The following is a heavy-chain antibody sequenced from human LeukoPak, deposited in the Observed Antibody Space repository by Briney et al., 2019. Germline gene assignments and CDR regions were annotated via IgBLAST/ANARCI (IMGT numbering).Heavy chain of an antibody. CDR2: ISGSGGST. CDR3: SRDSLSSCGGDCYSGLDV. V-gene: IGHV3-23*01. CDR1: GFTFSSYV. D-gene: IGHD2-21*02. J-gene: IGHJ6*02. Sequence: PGGSLRLSCAASGFTFSSYVMSWVRQAPGKGLEWVSAISGSGGSTYYADSVKGRFTISRDNSKNTLYLQMNSLRAEDTAVYYCSRDSLSSCGGDCYSGLDVWGQGTTVTVSS.